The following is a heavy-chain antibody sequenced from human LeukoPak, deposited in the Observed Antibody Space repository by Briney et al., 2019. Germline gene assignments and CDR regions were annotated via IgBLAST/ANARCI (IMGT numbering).Heavy chain of an antibody. Sequence: LGGSLRVSCVGSGFTLSDHYMDWVRQAPGKGLEWVGRSRNKANSYTTEYAASVKGRFTISRDDSKNSLYLQMNSLQTDDTAVYYCLGGLSSGWHGVGDWFDPWGQGTLVTVSS. CDR2: SRNKANSYTT. V-gene: IGHV3-72*01. D-gene: IGHD6-19*01. CDR3: LGGLSSGWHGVGDWFDP. CDR1: GFTLSDHY. J-gene: IGHJ5*02.